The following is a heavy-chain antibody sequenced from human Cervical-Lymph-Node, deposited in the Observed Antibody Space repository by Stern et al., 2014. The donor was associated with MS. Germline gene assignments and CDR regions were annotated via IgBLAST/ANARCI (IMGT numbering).Heavy chain of an antibody. CDR1: GYTFTGYF. Sequence: QVQRGQSGAEVKKPGASVKVSCKASGYTFTGYFMHWVRQAPGQGLEWMGRIHPHSGGTEYAQKFQGRVTMTRDTSISTAYMELSRLRSDDKAVYYCARSAIEIAAPGHFDYWGQGTLVTVSS. CDR2: IHPHSGGT. D-gene: IGHD6-13*01. J-gene: IGHJ4*02. CDR3: ARSAIEIAAPGHFDY. V-gene: IGHV1-2*06.